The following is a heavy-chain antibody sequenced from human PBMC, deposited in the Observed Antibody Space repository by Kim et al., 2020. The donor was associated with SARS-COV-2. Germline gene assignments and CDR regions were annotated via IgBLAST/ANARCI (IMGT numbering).Heavy chain of an antibody. D-gene: IGHD6-19*01. CDR2: INHSGST. V-gene: IGHV4-34*01. Sequence: SETLSLTCAVYGGSFSGYYWSWIRQPPGKGLEWIGEINHSGSTNYNPSLKSRVTISVDTSKNQFSLKLSSVTAADTAVYYCARRRAVAAAFDYWGQGTLVAVSS. J-gene: IGHJ4*02. CDR1: GGSFSGYY. CDR3: ARRRAVAAAFDY.